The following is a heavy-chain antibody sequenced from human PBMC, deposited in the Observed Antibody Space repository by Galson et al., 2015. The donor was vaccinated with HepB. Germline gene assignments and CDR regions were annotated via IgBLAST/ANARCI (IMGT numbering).Heavy chain of an antibody. CDR1: GGSISSGGYY. Sequence: TLSLTCTVSGGSISSGGYYWSWIRQHPGKGLEWIGYIYYSGSTYYNPSLKSRVTISVDTSKNQFSLKLSSVTAADTAVYYCARGIYDFWSAVFRPYYYMDVWGKGTTVTVSS. CDR2: IYYSGST. V-gene: IGHV4-31*03. D-gene: IGHD3-3*01. J-gene: IGHJ6*03. CDR3: ARGIYDFWSAVFRPYYYMDV.